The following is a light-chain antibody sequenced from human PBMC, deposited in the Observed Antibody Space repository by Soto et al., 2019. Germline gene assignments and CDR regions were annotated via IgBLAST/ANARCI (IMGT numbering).Light chain of an antibody. Sequence: QSVLTQPASVSGSPGQSITTSCTGTSSDVGGYNYVSWYQQHPGKAPKLMIYDVSNRPSGVSNRFSGSKSGNTASLTISGLQAEDEADYYCSSYTSSSTPALYVFGTGTKSPS. J-gene: IGLJ1*01. CDR3: SSYTSSSTPALYV. CDR1: SSDVGGYNY. CDR2: DVS. V-gene: IGLV2-14*01.